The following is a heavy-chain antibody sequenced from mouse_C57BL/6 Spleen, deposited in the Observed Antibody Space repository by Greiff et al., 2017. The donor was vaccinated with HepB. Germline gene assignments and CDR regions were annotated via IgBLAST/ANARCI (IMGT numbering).Heavy chain of an antibody. D-gene: IGHD4-1*01. CDR3: ARWDDSYAMDY. J-gene: IGHJ4*01. CDR1: GYAFTNYL. V-gene: IGHV1-54*01. CDR2: INPGSGGT. Sequence: VQLQQSGAELVRPGTSVKVSCKASGYAFTNYLIEWVKQRPGQGLEWIGVINPGSGGTNYNEKFKGKATLTADKSSSTAYMQLSSLTSDDSAVYFCARWDDSYAMDYWGQGTSVTVSS.